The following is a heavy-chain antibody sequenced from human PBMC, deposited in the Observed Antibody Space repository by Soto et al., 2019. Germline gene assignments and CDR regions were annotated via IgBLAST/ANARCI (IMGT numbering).Heavy chain of an antibody. J-gene: IGHJ4*02. CDR2: ISSDGNNK. CDR1: GVTFSSYG. V-gene: IGHV3-30*18. Sequence: QVQLVESGGGVVQPGRSLRLSCEASGVTFSSYGMHWVRQAPGKGLEWVAIISSDGNNKYYADSVKGRFTISRDNSKNTLYLQVNSLRAEDTAVYYCAKGSSSWYYPHFDYWGQGTLVTVSS. D-gene: IGHD6-13*01. CDR3: AKGSSSWYYPHFDY.